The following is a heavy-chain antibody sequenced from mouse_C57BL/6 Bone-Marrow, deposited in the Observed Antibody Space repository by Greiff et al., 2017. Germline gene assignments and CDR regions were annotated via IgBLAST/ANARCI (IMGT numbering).Heavy chain of an antibody. Sequence: EVKLMESGGGLVQPGASLRLSCAASGFTFTDYYMSWVRQPPGKAPEWLALISNKANGYTTASTASVKGRFTISRDNSQNILYLQMNTLRAEDSATNYCVNPDYDGGFAYWGQGTLVTVSA. CDR3: VNPDYDGGFAY. CDR2: ISNKANGYTT. V-gene: IGHV7-4*01. D-gene: IGHD2-4*01. J-gene: IGHJ3*01. CDR1: GFTFTDYY.